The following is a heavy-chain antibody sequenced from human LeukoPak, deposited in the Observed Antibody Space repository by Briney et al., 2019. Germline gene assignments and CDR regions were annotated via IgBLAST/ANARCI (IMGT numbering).Heavy chain of an antibody. CDR1: GYRLGDYG. J-gene: IGHJ4*02. CDR2: IRSKASGGT. D-gene: IGHD2-15*01. CDR3: NRWHISGVSYSNV. Sequence: LTLFCSGSGYRLGDYGVNCAREAPGGGREGVGLIRSKASGGTEYGASVRGRTTISRDESKSIAYLEMDSLKTEDTAVYYCNRWHISGVSYSNVWGPGTLVTVSS. V-gene: IGHV3-49*04.